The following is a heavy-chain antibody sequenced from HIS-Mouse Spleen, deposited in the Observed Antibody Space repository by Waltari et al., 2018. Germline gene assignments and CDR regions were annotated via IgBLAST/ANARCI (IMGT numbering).Heavy chain of an antibody. J-gene: IGHJ4*02. V-gene: IGHV3-30*18. CDR3: AKDRQEGAFDY. Sequence: QVQLVESGGGVVQPGRSLRLSCAASGFTFSSYGMHWVRQAPGKGLGWVEVISYDGSNKDYADSVKGRFTISRDNSKNTLYLQMNSLRAEDTAVYYCAKDRQEGAFDYWGQGTLVTVSS. CDR1: GFTFSSYG. CDR2: ISYDGSNK. D-gene: IGHD1-26*01.